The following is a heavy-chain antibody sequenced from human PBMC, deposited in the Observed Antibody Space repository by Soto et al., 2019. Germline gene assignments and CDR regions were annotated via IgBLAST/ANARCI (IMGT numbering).Heavy chain of an antibody. CDR2: ISYDGSNK. J-gene: IGHJ4*02. CDR1: GFTFSSYG. V-gene: IGHV3-30*18. Sequence: QVQLVESGGGVVQPGRSLRLSCAASGFTFSSYGMHWVRQAPGKGLEWVAVISYDGSNKYYADSVKGRFTISRDNSKNTLELQMNSLRAEDTAVYYCAKDQVRVVGAAAFDYWGQGTLVTVSS. CDR3: AKDQVRVVGAAAFDY. D-gene: IGHD2-15*01.